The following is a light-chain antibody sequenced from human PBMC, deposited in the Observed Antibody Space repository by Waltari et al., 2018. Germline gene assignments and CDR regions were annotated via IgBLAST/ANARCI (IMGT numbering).Light chain of an antibody. CDR1: QDIGDS. CDR3: QQHDNFPFT. Sequence: DIQLTQSPPSLSASVGDRVTITCQASQDIGDSLNWYQKQPGTAPKVLIYDGSNLEAGVPSRFSGSRSGTDFTLTISSLQPDDIATYFCQQHDNFPFTFGPGTKVEIK. V-gene: IGKV1-33*01. CDR2: DGS. J-gene: IGKJ3*01.